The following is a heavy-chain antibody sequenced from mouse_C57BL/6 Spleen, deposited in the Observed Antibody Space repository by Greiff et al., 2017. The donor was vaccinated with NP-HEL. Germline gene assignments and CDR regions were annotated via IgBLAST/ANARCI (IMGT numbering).Heavy chain of an antibody. V-gene: IGHV5-16*01. CDR1: GFTFSDYY. Sequence: EVKLMESEGGLVQPGSSMKLSCTASGFTFSDYYMAWVRQVPEKGLEWVANINYDGSSTYYLDSLKSRFIISRDNAKNILYLQMSSLKSEDTATYYCAREGLGRSGYFDYWGQGTTLTVSS. CDR3: AREGLGRSGYFDY. D-gene: IGHD4-1*01. J-gene: IGHJ2*01. CDR2: INYDGSST.